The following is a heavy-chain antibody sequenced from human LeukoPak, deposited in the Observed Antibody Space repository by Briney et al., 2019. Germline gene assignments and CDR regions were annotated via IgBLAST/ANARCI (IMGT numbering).Heavy chain of an antibody. D-gene: IGHD3-16*01. Sequence: PSETLSLTCAVSGGSIGSYYWSWIRQPPGKGLEWIGDIYYSGRTNYNPSLKSRVTISVDTSKNQFSLKLSSVTAADTAVYYRARVGGNIDAFDIWGQGTVVTVSS. CDR1: GGSIGSYY. V-gene: IGHV4-59*01. J-gene: IGHJ3*02. CDR2: IYYSGRT. CDR3: ARVGGNIDAFDI.